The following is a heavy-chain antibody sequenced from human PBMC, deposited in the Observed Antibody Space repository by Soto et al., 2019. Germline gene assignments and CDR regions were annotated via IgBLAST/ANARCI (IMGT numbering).Heavy chain of an antibody. CDR1: GSSFSEYS. CDR2: ISGDTATT. Sequence: EVQLLESGGGLVQPGGSLRLSCAASGSSFSEYSMTWVRQAPGKGLQWVSAISGDTATTHYADSVKGRFTISRDNSRDTLYLQMNSLRVEDTAIYYCAKPLQQWLLQGSGVDVWGQGTTVTVSS. J-gene: IGHJ6*02. V-gene: IGHV3-23*01. D-gene: IGHD6-19*01. CDR3: AKPLQQWLLQGSGVDV.